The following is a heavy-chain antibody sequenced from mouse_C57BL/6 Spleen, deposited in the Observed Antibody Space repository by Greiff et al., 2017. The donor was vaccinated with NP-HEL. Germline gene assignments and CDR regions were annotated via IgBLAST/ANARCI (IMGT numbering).Heavy chain of an antibody. V-gene: IGHV1-50*01. CDR2: IDPSDSYT. Sequence: QVQLQQSGAELVKPGASVKLSCKASGYTFTSYWMQWVKQRPGQGLEWIGEIDPSDSYTNYNQKFKGKATLTVDTSSSTAYMQLSSLTSEDSAVYYCARYYYGRGAFDYWGQGTTLTVSS. CDR1: GYTFTSYW. J-gene: IGHJ2*01. CDR3: ARYYYGRGAFDY. D-gene: IGHD1-1*01.